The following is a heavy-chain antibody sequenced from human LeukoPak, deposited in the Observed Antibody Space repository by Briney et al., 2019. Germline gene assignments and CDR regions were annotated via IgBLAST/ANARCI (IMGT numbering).Heavy chain of an antibody. D-gene: IGHD3-10*01. CDR2: IGTADDT. CDR1: GFTFSSYD. Sequence: GGSLRLSCVASGFTFSSYDMHWVRQATGKGLEWVSAIGTADDTYYPGSVKGRFTISRDNAKNSLYLQMNSLRAEDTAVYYCARDNYYGSGSYYDYWGQGTLVTVSS. J-gene: IGHJ4*02. CDR3: ARDNYYGSGSYYDY. V-gene: IGHV3-13*01.